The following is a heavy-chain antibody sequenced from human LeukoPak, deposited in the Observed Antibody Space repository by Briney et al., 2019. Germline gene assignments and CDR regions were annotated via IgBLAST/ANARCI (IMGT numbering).Heavy chain of an antibody. V-gene: IGHV4-34*01. CDR3: ARVAYDILTGYQGQYYYYGMDV. CDR1: GGSFSGYY. J-gene: IGHJ6*02. Sequence: PSETLSLTCAVYGGSFSGYYWSWIRQPPGKGLEWIGEINHSGSTNHNPSLKSRVTISVDTSKNQFSLKLSSVTAAGTAVYYCARVAYDILTGYQGQYYYYGMDVWGQGTTVTVSS. D-gene: IGHD3-9*01. CDR2: INHSGST.